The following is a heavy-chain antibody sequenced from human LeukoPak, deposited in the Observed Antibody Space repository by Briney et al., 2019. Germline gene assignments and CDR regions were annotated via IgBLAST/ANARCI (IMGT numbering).Heavy chain of an antibody. J-gene: IGHJ4*02. CDR1: GFTFSSYG. D-gene: IGHD2-2*01. Sequence: GGSLRLSCAASGFTFSSYGMHWVRQAPGKGLEWVAVISYDGSNKYYADSVKGRFTIFRDNSKNTLYLQMNSLRAEDTAVYYCAKDGFGSLGYCSSTSCPYYFDYWGQGTLVTVSS. V-gene: IGHV3-30*18. CDR3: AKDGFGSLGYCSSTSCPYYFDY. CDR2: ISYDGSNK.